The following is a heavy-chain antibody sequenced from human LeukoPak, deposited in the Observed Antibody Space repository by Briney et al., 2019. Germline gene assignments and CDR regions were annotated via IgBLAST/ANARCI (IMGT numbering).Heavy chain of an antibody. CDR1: GGSIRSGDYY. Sequence: SETLSLTCTVSGGSIRSGDYYWSWIRQPPGKGLEWIGYIYYSGSTYYNPSLKSRVTISVDTSKNQFSLKLSSVTAADTAVYYCARGSASSDAFDIWGQGTMVTVSS. J-gene: IGHJ3*02. V-gene: IGHV4-30-4*08. CDR2: IYYSGST. D-gene: IGHD3-10*01. CDR3: ARGSASSDAFDI.